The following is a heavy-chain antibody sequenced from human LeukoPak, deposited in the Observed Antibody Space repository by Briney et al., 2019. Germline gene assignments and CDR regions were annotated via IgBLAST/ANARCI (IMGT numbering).Heavy chain of an antibody. CDR2: INHSGST. V-gene: IGHV4-38-2*02. Sequence: SETLSLTCTVSGYSISSGYYWSWIRQPPGKGLEWIGEINHSGSTNYNPSLKSRVTISVDTSKNQFSLKLSSVTAADTAVYYCARGSRIASFGVVRDAFDIWGHGTMVSVS. CDR1: GYSISSGYY. J-gene: IGHJ3*02. D-gene: IGHD3-3*01. CDR3: ARGSRIASFGVVRDAFDI.